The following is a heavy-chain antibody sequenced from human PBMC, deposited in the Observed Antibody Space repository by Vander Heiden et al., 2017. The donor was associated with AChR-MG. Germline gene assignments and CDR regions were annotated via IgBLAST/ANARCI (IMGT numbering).Heavy chain of an antibody. V-gene: IGHV3-7*01. J-gene: IGHJ5*02. CDR2: IKQDGSEK. CDR1: GFPSHTDW. D-gene: IGHD1-26*01. CDR3: ARIWGSVGVGCFDP. Sequence: EVQVVQSGGALVHPRGSLTLFCVASGFPSHTDWMTLLRQAPGKGREWVANIKQDGSEKYYGDSVKGRFTISRDHAKNSLYLQMNSLRGEDTAVYYCARIWGSVGVGCFDPWGQGTLVTVSS.